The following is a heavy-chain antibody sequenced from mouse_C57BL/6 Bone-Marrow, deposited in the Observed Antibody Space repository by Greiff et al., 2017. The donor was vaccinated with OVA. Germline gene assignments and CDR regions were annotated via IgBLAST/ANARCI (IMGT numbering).Heavy chain of an antibody. D-gene: IGHD1-1*01. CDR1: GFTFSDYY. CDR3: ARVATVVALHWYFDV. Sequence: EVKVVESEGGLVQPGSSMKLSCTASGFTFSDYYMAWVRQVPEKGLEWVANINYDGSSTYYLDSLKSRFIISRDNAKNILYLQMSSLKSEDTATYYCARVATVVALHWYFDVWGTGTTVTVSS. V-gene: IGHV5-16*01. CDR2: INYDGSST. J-gene: IGHJ1*03.